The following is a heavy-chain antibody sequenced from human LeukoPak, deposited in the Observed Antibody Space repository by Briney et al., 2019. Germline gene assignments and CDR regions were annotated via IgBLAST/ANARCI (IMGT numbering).Heavy chain of an antibody. CDR2: IYHSGST. J-gene: IGHJ4*02. Sequence: SETLSLTCAVSGGSISSGNWWSWVRQAPGKGLEWIGEIYHSGSTNYNPSLKSRVTISVDESKNQFSLNLSSMTAADTAVYYCARVTVAAGIWSFAYWGQGTLVTVSS. D-gene: IGHD6-13*01. CDR1: GGSISSGNW. CDR3: ARVTVAAGIWSFAY. V-gene: IGHV4-4*02.